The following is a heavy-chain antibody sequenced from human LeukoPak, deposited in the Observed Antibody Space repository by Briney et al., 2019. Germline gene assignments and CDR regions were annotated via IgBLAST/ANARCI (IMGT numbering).Heavy chain of an antibody. Sequence: SETLSLTCTVSGGSVDSGSYYWSWIRQPPGKGLEWIGYIYYSGTTNYNPSLKSRVTISLDTSKNQFSLKLSSVTAADTAAYYCAKGSYYDSSGSFYFDYWGQGTLVTVSS. CDR1: GGSVDSGSYY. J-gene: IGHJ4*02. D-gene: IGHD3-22*01. V-gene: IGHV4-61*01. CDR2: IYYSGTT. CDR3: AKGSYYDSSGSFYFDY.